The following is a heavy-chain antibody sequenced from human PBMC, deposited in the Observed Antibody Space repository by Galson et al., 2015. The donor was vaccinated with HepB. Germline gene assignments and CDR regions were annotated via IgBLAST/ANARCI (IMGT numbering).Heavy chain of an antibody. V-gene: IGHV3-23*01. D-gene: IGHD3-3*01. J-gene: IGHJ4*02. Sequence: SLRLSCAASGFTFSSYAMTWVRLAPGKGLHWVSAISGSGGSAYYADSVKGRVTISRDNSKNTLYLQMNSLKTEDTAVYYCTTSDFWSGYYYFDYWGQGTLVTVSS. CDR1: GFTFSSYA. CDR3: TTSDFWSGYYYFDY. CDR2: ISGSGGSA.